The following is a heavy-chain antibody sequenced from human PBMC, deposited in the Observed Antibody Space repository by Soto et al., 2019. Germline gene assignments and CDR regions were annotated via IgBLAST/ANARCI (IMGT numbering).Heavy chain of an antibody. V-gene: IGHV3-64*01. J-gene: IGHJ1*01. D-gene: IGHD1-1*01. CDR1: GFTFSSYA. CDR2: ISRNGGST. Sequence: EVQLVESGGGSVQPGGSLRLSCAASGFTFSSYAMHWDRQAPGQGLEYVSAISRNGGSTYYANSVKGRFTISRDNSKNTLDLQMGSLRAEDMAVYYCARGVEATAYFQHWGQGTLDTVS. CDR3: ARGVEATAYFQH.